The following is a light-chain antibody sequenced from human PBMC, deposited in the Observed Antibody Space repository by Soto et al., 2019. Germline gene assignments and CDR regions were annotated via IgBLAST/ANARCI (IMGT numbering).Light chain of an antibody. CDR2: DAS. J-gene: IGKJ4*01. CDR3: QQYDSYSPLT. V-gene: IGKV1-5*01. Sequence: DIQLTQSPSTLSASVLDRVTFTFLASQRIDRYLAWYQQKPGKAPKLLVYDASTLEGGVPSSFSGSGSGTEFTLTIRSLQPDDFATYYCQQYDSYSPLTFGGGTKVDIK. CDR1: QRIDRY.